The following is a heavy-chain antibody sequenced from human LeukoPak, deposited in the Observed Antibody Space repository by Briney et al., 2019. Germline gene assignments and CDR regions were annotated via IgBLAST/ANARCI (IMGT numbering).Heavy chain of an antibody. CDR1: GFTFSSYA. V-gene: IGHV3-48*04. CDR2: ISSSGSTI. Sequence: GGSLRLSCAASGFTFSSYAMTWVRQAPGKGLEWVSYISSSGSTIYYADSVKGRFTISRDNAKNSLYLQMNSLRAEDTAVYYCASRARSGYYYYYGMDVWGQGTTVTVSS. CDR3: ASRARSGYYYYYGMDV. J-gene: IGHJ6*02. D-gene: IGHD2-15*01.